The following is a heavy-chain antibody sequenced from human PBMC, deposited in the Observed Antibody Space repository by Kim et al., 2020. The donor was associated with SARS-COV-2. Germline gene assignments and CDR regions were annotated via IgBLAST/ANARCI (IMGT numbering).Heavy chain of an antibody. D-gene: IGHD1-26*01. V-gene: IGHV3-23*01. CDR2: ISGSGGRT. J-gene: IGHJ4*02. CDR1: GFTFSSYA. Sequence: GGSLRLSCTASGFTFSSYAMNWVRQAPGKGLEWVSAISGSGGRTHYADSVNGRFTISRDNSKNTVYLQMSSLRAEDTAVYYCAKGILELVVGPTSDYWGQGTLVTVSS. CDR3: AKGILELVVGPTSDY.